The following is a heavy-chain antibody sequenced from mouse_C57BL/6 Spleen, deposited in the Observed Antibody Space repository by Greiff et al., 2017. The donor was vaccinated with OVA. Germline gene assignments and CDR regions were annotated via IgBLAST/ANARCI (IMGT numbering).Heavy chain of an antibody. D-gene: IGHD1-1*01. J-gene: IGHJ2*01. CDR3: ARHRASITTVVAFDY. CDR2: ISSGGSYT. V-gene: IGHV5-6*01. Sequence: EVQGVESGGDLVKPGGSLKLSCAASGFTFSSYGMSWVRQTPDKRLEWVATISSGGSYTYYPDSVKGRFTISRDNATNTLYLQMSSLKSEDTAMYYCARHRASITTVVAFDYWGQGTTLTVSS. CDR1: GFTFSSYG.